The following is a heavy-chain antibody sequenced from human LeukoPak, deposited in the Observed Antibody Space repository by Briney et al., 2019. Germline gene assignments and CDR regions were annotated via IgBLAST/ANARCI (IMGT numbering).Heavy chain of an antibody. Sequence: PSETLSLTCAVYGRSFSGYYWSWIRQPPGKGLEWIGEINHSGSTNYNPSLKSRVTISVDTSKNQFSLKLSSVTAADTAVYYCARQAIFGVVTVGPWGRGTLVTVSS. V-gene: IGHV4-34*01. CDR2: INHSGST. CDR3: ARQAIFGVVTVGP. J-gene: IGHJ5*02. CDR1: GRSFSGYY. D-gene: IGHD3-3*01.